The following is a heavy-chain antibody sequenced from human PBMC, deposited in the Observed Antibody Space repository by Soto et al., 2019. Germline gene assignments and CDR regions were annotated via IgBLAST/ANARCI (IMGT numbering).Heavy chain of an antibody. Sequence: ASVQVSCTASGYTFTAYYIHWVRQAPGQGLEWMGWINPNGGGTKYAQKFQGRVTMTRDTSINTAYMELTRLTSDDTAVYYCARAGCTMIQGIRCHVHEWGKGTIVTVS. CDR1: GYTFTAYY. D-gene: IGHD3-10*01. J-gene: IGHJ4*02. CDR3: ARAGCTMIQGIRCHVHE. CDR2: INPNGGGT. V-gene: IGHV1-2*02.